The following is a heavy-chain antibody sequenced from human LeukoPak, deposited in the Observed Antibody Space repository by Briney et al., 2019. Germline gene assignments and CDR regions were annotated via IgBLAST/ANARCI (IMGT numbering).Heavy chain of an antibody. CDR2: ISDSGSSM. V-gene: IGHV3-48*03. Sequence: GGSLRLSCVASGFPFSSYEMNWVRQAPGKALEWVSYISDSGSSMYYADSVKGRFTISRDNAKNSLYLQMNSLRAEDTAIYYCASEYFYASGSYFDFDNWGQGTLISASP. CDR3: ASEYFYASGSYFDFDN. CDR1: GFPFSSYE. D-gene: IGHD3-10*01. J-gene: IGHJ4*02.